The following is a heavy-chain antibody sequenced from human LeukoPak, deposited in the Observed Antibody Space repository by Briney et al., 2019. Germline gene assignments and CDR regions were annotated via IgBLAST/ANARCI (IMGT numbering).Heavy chain of an antibody. Sequence: GGSLRLSCAASGFTFSSYWMSWVRQAPGKGLEWVANIKKDGSEKYYVDSVKGRFTISRDNSKNTQYLQMNSLRPEDTAVYYCARDVYRLSGGSSWSFDYWGQGTLVTVSS. J-gene: IGHJ4*02. CDR3: ARDVYRLSGGSSWSFDY. CDR1: GFTFSSYW. D-gene: IGHD2-15*01. CDR2: IKKDGSEK. V-gene: IGHV3-7*01.